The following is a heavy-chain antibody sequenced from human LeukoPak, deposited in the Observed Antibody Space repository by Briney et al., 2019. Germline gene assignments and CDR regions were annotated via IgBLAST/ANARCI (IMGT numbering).Heavy chain of an antibody. Sequence: GGSLRLSCAASGFTLDDYAMHWVRQAPGKGLEWVSGISWNSESVAYADSVKGRFTISRDNAKNSLYLQMNSLRAEDTALYYCAKDISAVAAAGIDYWGQGTLVTVSS. CDR3: AKDISAVAAAGIDY. J-gene: IGHJ4*02. CDR1: GFTLDDYA. V-gene: IGHV3-9*01. CDR2: ISWNSESV. D-gene: IGHD6-13*01.